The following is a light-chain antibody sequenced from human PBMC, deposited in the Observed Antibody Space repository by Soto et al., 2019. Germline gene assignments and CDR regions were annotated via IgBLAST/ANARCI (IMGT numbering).Light chain of an antibody. CDR2: DVS. CDR1: SSDVGGYNY. Sequence: QSVLTQPASVSGSPGQSITISCTGTSSDVGGYNYVSWYQQHPGKAPKLMIYDVSNRPSGVSNRFSGSKSGNTASLTLSGLQAEDEADYYCSSYTSSSTLEVFGTGTKVTV. V-gene: IGLV2-14*01. CDR3: SSYTSSSTLEV. J-gene: IGLJ1*01.